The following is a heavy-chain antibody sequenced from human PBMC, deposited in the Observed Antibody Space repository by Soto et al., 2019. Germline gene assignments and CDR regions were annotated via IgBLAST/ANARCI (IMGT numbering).Heavy chain of an antibody. Sequence: QVQLQQWGAGLLKPSETLSLTCAVYGGSFSGYYWSWIRQPPGKGLEWIGEINHSGSTNYNPSLKSRVNISVDTSKNQFSLKLSSVTAADTAVYYCARGRVAAADFDYWGQGTLVTVSS. V-gene: IGHV4-34*01. J-gene: IGHJ4*02. CDR1: GGSFSGYY. CDR2: INHSGST. CDR3: ARGRVAAADFDY. D-gene: IGHD6-13*01.